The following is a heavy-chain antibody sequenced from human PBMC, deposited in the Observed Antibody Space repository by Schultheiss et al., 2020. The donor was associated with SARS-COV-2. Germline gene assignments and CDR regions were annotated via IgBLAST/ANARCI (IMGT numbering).Heavy chain of an antibody. CDR3: AREVYQPGGAWYYYYGMDV. J-gene: IGHJ6*02. CDR2: IYYSGST. V-gene: IGHV4-31*11. D-gene: IGHD2-2*01. CDR1: GGSFSGYY. Sequence: LRLSCAVYGGSFSGYYWSWIRQHPGKGLEWIGYIYYSGSTYYNPSLKSRVTISVDTSKNQFSLKLSSVTAADTAVYYCAREVYQPGGAWYYYYGMDVWGQGTTVTVSS.